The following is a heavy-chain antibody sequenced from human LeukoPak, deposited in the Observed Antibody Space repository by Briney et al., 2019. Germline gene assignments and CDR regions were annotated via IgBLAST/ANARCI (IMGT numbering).Heavy chain of an antibody. CDR1: GFTVSSNY. D-gene: IGHD3-22*01. CDR2: IYSGGST. V-gene: IGHV3-66*01. CDR3: ARDRTHYYYDSSGYYSGGFWFDP. Sequence: LTGGSLRLSCAASGFTVSSNYMSWVRQAPGKGLEWVSVIYSGGSTYYADSVKGRFTISRDNSKNTLYLQMNSLRAEDTAVYYCARDRTHYYYDSSGYYSGGFWFDPWGQGTLVTVSS. J-gene: IGHJ5*02.